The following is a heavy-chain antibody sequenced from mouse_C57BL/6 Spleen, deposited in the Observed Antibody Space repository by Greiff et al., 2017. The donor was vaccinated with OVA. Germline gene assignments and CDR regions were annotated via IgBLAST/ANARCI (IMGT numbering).Heavy chain of an antibody. J-gene: IGHJ2*01. CDR2: ISDGGSYT. D-gene: IGHD1-1*01. CDR3: ARGGYGSFDY. Sequence: EVKLQESGGGLVKPGGSLKLSCAASGFTFSSSAMSWVRQTPEKRLEWVATISDGGSYTYYPDNVKGRFSISRDNAKNNLYLQMSHLKSEDTAMYYCARGGYGSFDYWGQGTTLTVSS. CDR1: GFTFSSSA. V-gene: IGHV5-4*03.